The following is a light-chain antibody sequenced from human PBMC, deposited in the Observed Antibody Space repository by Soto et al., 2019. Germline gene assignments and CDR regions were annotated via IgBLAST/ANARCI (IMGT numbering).Light chain of an antibody. J-gene: IGKJ3*01. Sequence: EIVLTQSPGTLSLSPGERATLSCRASQSVSSSYLAWYQQKPGQAPRLLIYGESSRATGIPDRFSGSGSVTDFTLTISRLEPEDFAVYYCQQYGSSLFTFGPGTKVDIK. V-gene: IGKV3-20*01. CDR3: QQYGSSLFT. CDR2: GES. CDR1: QSVSSSY.